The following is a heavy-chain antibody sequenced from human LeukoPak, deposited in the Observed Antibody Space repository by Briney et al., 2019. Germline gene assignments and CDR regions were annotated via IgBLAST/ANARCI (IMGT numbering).Heavy chain of an antibody. CDR3: ASPLGYCTNGVCYGY. V-gene: IGHV3-53*01. CDR1: GFTFSSYS. Sequence: PGGSLRLSCAASGFTFSSYSMSWVRQAPGKGLEWVSVIYSGGSTYYADSVKGRFTISRDNSKNTLYLQMNSLRAEDTAVYYCASPLGYCTNGVCYGYWGQGTLVTVSS. J-gene: IGHJ4*02. CDR2: IYSGGST. D-gene: IGHD2-8*01.